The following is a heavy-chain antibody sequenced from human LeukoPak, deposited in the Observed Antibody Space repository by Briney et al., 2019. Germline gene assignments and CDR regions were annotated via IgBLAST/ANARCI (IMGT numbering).Heavy chain of an antibody. D-gene: IGHD3-22*01. Sequence: PGGSLRLSCAASGFTFSSYGMHWVRQAPGKGLEWVAVIWYDGSNKYYADSVKGRFTISRDNSKNTLYLQMNSLRAEDTAVYYCARDQGIYDSSGYYPDWGQGTLVTVSS. CDR2: IWYDGSNK. V-gene: IGHV3-33*08. CDR1: GFTFSSYG. CDR3: ARDQGIYDSSGYYPD. J-gene: IGHJ4*02.